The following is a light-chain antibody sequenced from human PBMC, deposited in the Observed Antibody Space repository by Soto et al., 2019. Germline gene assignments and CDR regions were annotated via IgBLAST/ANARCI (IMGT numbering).Light chain of an antibody. CDR1: NIGRTS. CDR2: DDN. V-gene: IGLV3-21*02. CDR3: QVWNITTDHYV. Sequence: SYELTQPPSVSVAPGQTARITCGGNNIGRTSVHWYQQRPGQAPVLVVYDDNDRPSGIPERFSGSNSENTAALTITRVEAGDEADYYCQVWNITTDHYVFGTGTKVTVL. J-gene: IGLJ1*01.